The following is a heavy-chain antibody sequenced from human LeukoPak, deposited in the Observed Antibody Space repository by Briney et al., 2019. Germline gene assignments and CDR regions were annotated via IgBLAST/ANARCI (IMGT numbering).Heavy chain of an antibody. J-gene: IGHJ4*02. CDR2: ISASGDNT. Sequence: GGSLRLSCAASGFTFSSYAMSWVRQAPGKGLEWVSTISASGDNTYNADSVKGRFTISRDNSKNTLYLQMNSLRAEDTAVYYCAKGSRFFDYWGQGTLVTVSS. CDR1: GFTFSSYA. CDR3: AKGSRFFDY. V-gene: IGHV3-23*01. D-gene: IGHD3-3*01.